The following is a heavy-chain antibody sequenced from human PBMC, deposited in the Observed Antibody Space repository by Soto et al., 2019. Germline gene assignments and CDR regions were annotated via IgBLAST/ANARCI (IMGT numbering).Heavy chain of an antibody. CDR2: ISYDGSNK. V-gene: IGHV3-30*18. CDR1: GFTFSSYG. J-gene: IGHJ5*02. D-gene: IGHD2-15*01. Sequence: QVQLVESGGGVVQPGRSLRLSCAASGFTFSSYGMHWVRQAPGKGLEWVAVISYDGSNKYYADSVKGRFTISRDNSKNPLYLQMNSLRAEDTAVYYCAKDPTNSSGGSCYSGWFDPWGQGTLVTVSS. CDR3: AKDPTNSSGGSCYSGWFDP.